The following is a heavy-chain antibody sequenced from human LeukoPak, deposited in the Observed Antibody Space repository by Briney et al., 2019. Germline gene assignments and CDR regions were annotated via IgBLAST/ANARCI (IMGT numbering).Heavy chain of an antibody. CDR3: ARDLSGYLDY. CDR1: GFPFSSYG. CDR2: IWYDGSNK. D-gene: IGHD5-12*01. Sequence: PGGSLRLSCAASGFPFSSYGMHWVRQAPGKGLEWVAVIWYDGSNKYYADSVKGRFTISRDNSKNTLYLQMNSLRAEDTAVYYCARDLSGYLDYWGQEPWSPSPQ. V-gene: IGHV3-33*01. J-gene: IGHJ4*01.